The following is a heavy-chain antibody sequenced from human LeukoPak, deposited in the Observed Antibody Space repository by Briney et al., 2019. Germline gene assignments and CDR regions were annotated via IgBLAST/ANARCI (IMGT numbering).Heavy chain of an antibody. CDR3: AREGKYCSSTSCLGWFDP. CDR1: GFTFSSYG. D-gene: IGHD2-2*01. V-gene: IGHV3-30*02. Sequence: HPGGSLRLSCAASGFTFSSYGMHGVRQAPGKGLEWVAFIRYDGSNKYYADSVKGRFTISRDNSKNTLYLQMNSLRSEDTAVYYCAREGKYCSSTSCLGWFDPWGQGTLVTVSS. J-gene: IGHJ5*02. CDR2: IRYDGSNK.